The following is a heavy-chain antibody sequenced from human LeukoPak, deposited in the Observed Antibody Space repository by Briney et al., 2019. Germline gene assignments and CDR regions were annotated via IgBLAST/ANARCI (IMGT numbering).Heavy chain of an antibody. CDR1: GGSVSSGSYY. CDR2: IYYSGST. D-gene: IGHD3-3*01. J-gene: IGHJ4*02. V-gene: IGHV4-61*01. CDR3: ARGAYDFWSGSRTFDY. Sequence: SETLSLTCTVSGGSVSSGSYYWSWIRQPPGKGLEWIGYIYYSGSTNYNPSLKSRVTISVDTSKNQFSLKLSSVTAADTAVYYCARGAYDFWSGSRTFDYWGQGTLVTVSS.